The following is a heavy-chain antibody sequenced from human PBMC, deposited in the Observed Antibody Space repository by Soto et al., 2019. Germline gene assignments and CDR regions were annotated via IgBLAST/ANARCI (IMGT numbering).Heavy chain of an antibody. Sequence: QVQLVESGGGVVQTGRSLRLSCAASGFTFSRYGMHWVRQAPGTGLEWVAVIWYDGSNKYYAESVKGRFTISRDNSKNTLYLQMNSLRAEDTAVYYCARDHVGYTPPTLYYGMDVWGQGTTVTVSS. J-gene: IGHJ6*02. D-gene: IGHD2-8*01. V-gene: IGHV3-33*01. CDR3: ARDHVGYTPPTLYYGMDV. CDR2: IWYDGSNK. CDR1: GFTFSRYG.